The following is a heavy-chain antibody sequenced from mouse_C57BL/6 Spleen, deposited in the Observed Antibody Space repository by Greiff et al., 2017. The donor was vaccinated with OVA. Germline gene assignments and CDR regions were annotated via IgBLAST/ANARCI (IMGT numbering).Heavy chain of an antibody. D-gene: IGHD2-12*01. CDR1: GYAFSSSW. J-gene: IGHJ3*01. Sequence: VKLVESGPELVKPGASVKISCKASGYAFSSSWMNWVKQRPGKGLEWIGRIYPGDGDTNYNGKFKGKATLTADKSSSTAYMQLSSLTSEDAAVYFCARQDYKGGFAYWGQGTLVTVSA. V-gene: IGHV1-82*01. CDR2: IYPGDGDT. CDR3: ARQDYKGGFAY.